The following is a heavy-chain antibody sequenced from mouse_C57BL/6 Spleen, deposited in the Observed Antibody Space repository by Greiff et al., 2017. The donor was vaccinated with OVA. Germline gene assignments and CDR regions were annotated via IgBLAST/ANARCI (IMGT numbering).Heavy chain of an antibody. Sequence: EVKLMESGGDLVKPGGSLKLSCAASGFTFSSYGMSWVRQTPDKRLEWVATISSGGSYTYYPDSVKGRFTISRDNAKNTLYLQMSSLKSEDTAKYYCARPYGNYPYYYAMDYWGQGTSVTVSS. CDR2: ISSGGSYT. CDR1: GFTFSSYG. J-gene: IGHJ4*01. CDR3: ARPYGNYPYYYAMDY. V-gene: IGHV5-6*01. D-gene: IGHD2-1*01.